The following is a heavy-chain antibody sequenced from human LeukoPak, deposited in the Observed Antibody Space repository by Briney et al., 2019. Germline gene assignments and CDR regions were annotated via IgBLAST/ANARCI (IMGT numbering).Heavy chain of an antibody. D-gene: IGHD5-18*01. CDR2: ISHSGST. Sequence: SETLSLTCTVSGGSISSSSYYWSWIRQPPGKGLEWIGEISHSGSTNYSPSLKSRVTISVDTSKNQFSLKLTSVTAADTAVYYCARASRDTFMANYYFDYWGRGTLVTVSS. CDR3: ARASRDTFMANYYFDY. J-gene: IGHJ4*02. V-gene: IGHV4-39*07. CDR1: GGSISSSSYY.